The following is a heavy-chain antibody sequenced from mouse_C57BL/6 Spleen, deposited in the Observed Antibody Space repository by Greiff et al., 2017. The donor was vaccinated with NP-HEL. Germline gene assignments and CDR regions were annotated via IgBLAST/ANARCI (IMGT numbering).Heavy chain of an antibody. CDR3: ARRGTYPAWFAY. CDR2: IDPSDSYT. CDR1: GYTFTSYW. J-gene: IGHJ3*01. Sequence: QVQLQQPGAELVMPGASVKLSCKASGYTFTSYWMHWVKQRPGQGLEWIGEIDPSDSYTNYNQKFKGKSTLTVDNSSSTADMQRSSLTSEDSAVYYCARRGTYPAWFAYWGQGTLVTVSA. V-gene: IGHV1-69*01. D-gene: IGHD5-1*01.